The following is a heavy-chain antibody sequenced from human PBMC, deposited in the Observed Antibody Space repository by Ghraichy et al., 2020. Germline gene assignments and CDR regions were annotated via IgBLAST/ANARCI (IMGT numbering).Heavy chain of an antibody. Sequence: SETLSLTCTVSGGSISSYYWSWIRQPAGKGLEWIGRIYTSGSTNYNPSLKSRVTMSVDTSKNQFSLKLSSVTAADTAVYYCARDYDFWSGPDYYGMDVWGQGTTVTVSS. D-gene: IGHD3-3*01. CDR1: GGSISSYY. CDR2: IYTSGST. V-gene: IGHV4-4*07. J-gene: IGHJ6*02. CDR3: ARDYDFWSGPDYYGMDV.